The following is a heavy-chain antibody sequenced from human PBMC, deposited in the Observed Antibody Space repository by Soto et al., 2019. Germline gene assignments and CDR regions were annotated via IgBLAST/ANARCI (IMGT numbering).Heavy chain of an antibody. CDR2: ISSSSSTI. Sequence: EVQLVESGGGLVQRGGSLRLSCAASGLTFSSYSMNWVRQAPGKGLEWVSYISSSSSTIYYADSVKGRFTISRDNAKNXLXXXMXXXXXXXXAXXYCAFGXESXYYYYGMDVWGQGTTVTVSS. V-gene: IGHV3-48*01. CDR3: AFGXESXYYYYGMDV. J-gene: IGHJ6*02. CDR1: GLTFSSYS. D-gene: IGHD2-8*02.